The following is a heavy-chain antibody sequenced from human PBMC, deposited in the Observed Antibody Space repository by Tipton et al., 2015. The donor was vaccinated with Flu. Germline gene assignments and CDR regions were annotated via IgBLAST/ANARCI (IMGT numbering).Heavy chain of an antibody. D-gene: IGHD4/OR15-4a*01. V-gene: IGHV3-74*01. J-gene: IGHJ4*02. Sequence: SGVSLHRNWMHWIRQAPGKGLEWVSRVNGDGSSTRYADFAQGRFTVSRDNAKSTMFLQMNSLRAEDTAMYFCTTDGAGGQGTVVTVSS. CDR1: GVSLHRNW. CDR3: TTDGA. CDR2: VNGDGSST.